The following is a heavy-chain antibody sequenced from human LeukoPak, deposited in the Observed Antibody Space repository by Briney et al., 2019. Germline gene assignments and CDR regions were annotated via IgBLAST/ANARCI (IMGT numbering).Heavy chain of an antibody. Sequence: ASVKVSCKASGGTFSSYAISWVRQAPGQGLEWMGGIIPIFGTANYAQKFQGRVTITADESTSTAYMELSSLRSEDTAVYYCARRAYYYDSSGYVGLYFDYWGQGTLVTVSS. CDR1: GGTFSSYA. CDR3: ARRAYYYDSSGYVGLYFDY. D-gene: IGHD3-22*01. CDR2: IIPIFGTA. J-gene: IGHJ4*02. V-gene: IGHV1-69*01.